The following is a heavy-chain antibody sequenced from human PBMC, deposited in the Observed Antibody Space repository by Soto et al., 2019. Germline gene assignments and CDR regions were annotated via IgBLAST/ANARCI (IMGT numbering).Heavy chain of an antibody. J-gene: IGHJ6*02. CDR1: GFTFSSYA. D-gene: IGHD4-4*01. CDR3: ARIGMATVYYYYGMDV. Sequence: GGSLRLSCAASGFTFSSYAMHWVRQAPGKGLEWVAVISYDGSNKYYADSVKGRFTISRDNSKNTLYLQMNSLRAEDTAVYYCARIGMATVYYYYGMDVWGQGTTVTVSS. V-gene: IGHV3-30-3*01. CDR2: ISYDGSNK.